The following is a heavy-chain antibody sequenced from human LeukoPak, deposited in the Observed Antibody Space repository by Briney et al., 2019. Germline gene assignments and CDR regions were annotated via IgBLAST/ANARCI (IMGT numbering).Heavy chain of an antibody. CDR2: ISWNSGSI. J-gene: IGHJ4*02. D-gene: IGHD6-13*01. CDR1: GFTFDDYA. Sequence: TGGSLRLSCAASGFTFDDYAMHWVQHAPGKGLEWVSGISWNSGSIGYADSVKGRFTISRDNAKNSLYLQMNSLRAEDTALYYCAKDAPSYSSSWYYFDYWGQGTLVTVSS. CDR3: AKDAPSYSSSWYYFDY. V-gene: IGHV3-9*01.